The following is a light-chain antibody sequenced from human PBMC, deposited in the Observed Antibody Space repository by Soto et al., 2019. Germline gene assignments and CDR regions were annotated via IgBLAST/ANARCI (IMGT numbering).Light chain of an antibody. Sequence: DIVMSQSPLSLPVAPGEPASISCRSSQSLLHSTGYNYLDWYLQQPGQSPQLLIYLGSNRASGVPDRFSGSGSGTDFTLNISRVEAEDVGVYYCMQALQTPAFGQGTTGDIK. CDR2: LGS. CDR3: MQALQTPA. CDR1: QSLLHSTGYNY. J-gene: IGKJ1*01. V-gene: IGKV2-28*01.